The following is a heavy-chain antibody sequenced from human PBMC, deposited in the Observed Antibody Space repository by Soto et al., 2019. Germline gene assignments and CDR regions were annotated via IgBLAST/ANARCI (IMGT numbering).Heavy chain of an antibody. CDR1: GYTFTSYG. CDR2: MSAYNVNT. V-gene: IGHV1-18*01. Sequence: QVQLVQSGAEVKKPGASVKVSCKASGYTFTSYGISWVRQAPGQGLEWMGWMSAYNVNTNYAQKLQGRVTMTTYTARSPAYMVSKSLRFDDSAVYYCARDRGGIVVVQAARDCWFDPCGKGSLVAVSA. J-gene: IGHJ5*02. D-gene: IGHD2-2*01. CDR3: ARDRGGIVVVQAARDCWFDP.